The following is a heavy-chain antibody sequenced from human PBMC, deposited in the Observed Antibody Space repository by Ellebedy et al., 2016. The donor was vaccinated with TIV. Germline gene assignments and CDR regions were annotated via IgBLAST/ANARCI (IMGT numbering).Heavy chain of an antibody. D-gene: IGHD4-23*01. CDR1: GFTFSNYA. CDR3: ARDPVGVGPAFDV. V-gene: IGHV3-23*01. J-gene: IGHJ3*01. Sequence: PGGSLRLSCAASGFTFSNYAMSWVRQAPGKGLEWVSGISGSGGSTYYAESVKGRFTISRDNSKNTLYLQMNSLRAEDTAVYYCARDPVGVGPAFDVWGQGTVVTVSS. CDR2: ISGSGGST.